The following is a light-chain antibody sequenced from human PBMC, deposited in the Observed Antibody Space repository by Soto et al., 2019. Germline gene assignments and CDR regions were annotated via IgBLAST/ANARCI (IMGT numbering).Light chain of an antibody. CDR3: GTWDSSLSAYV. V-gene: IGLV1-51*01. J-gene: IGLJ1*01. Sequence: QSVLTEPPSVSAAPGQKVTISCSGSSANIGNNYVSWYQQLPGTAPKLLIYDNSKRPSGIPDRFSGSKSGTSATLGITGLQTGDEADYYCGTWDSSLSAYVFGTGTKVTVX. CDR1: SANIGNNY. CDR2: DNS.